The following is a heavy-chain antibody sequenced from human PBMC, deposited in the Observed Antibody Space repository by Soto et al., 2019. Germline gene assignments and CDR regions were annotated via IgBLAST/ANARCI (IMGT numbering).Heavy chain of an antibody. CDR2: ILHDGNNK. Sequence: ESGGGVVQPGRSLRLSCAASGFTFSNYITHWVRQAPGKGLEWVAIILHDGNNKYYADSVKGRFTISRDNSKNTLYLQMNSLRTEDTAIYYCARDDEGGSYCDLGYWGQGTLVTVSS. CDR1: GFTFSNYI. J-gene: IGHJ4*02. D-gene: IGHD3-10*01. V-gene: IGHV3-30-3*01. CDR3: ARDDEGGSYCDLGY.